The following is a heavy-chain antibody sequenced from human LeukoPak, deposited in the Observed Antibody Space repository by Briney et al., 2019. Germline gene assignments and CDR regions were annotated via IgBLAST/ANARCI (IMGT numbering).Heavy chain of an antibody. CDR1: GGSISGYY. V-gene: IGHV4-59*01. D-gene: IGHD3-10*01. CDR2: IYYTGNT. CDR3: ARHFGSGTYPLDY. Sequence: SPSETLSLTCTVSGGSISGYYWSWIRQPPGKGLEWLGFIYYTGNTKYNPSLNSRLTMSVDTSRNQFSLRLSSVTAADTAVYYCARHFGSGTYPLDYWGQGTLATVSS. J-gene: IGHJ4*02.